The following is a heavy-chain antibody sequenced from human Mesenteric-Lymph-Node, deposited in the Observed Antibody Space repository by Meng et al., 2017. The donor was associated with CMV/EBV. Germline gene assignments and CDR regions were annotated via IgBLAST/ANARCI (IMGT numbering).Heavy chain of an antibody. D-gene: IGHD3-22*01. CDR1: GGSFSGYY. CDR3: ARSKWGTRITMIVVVNNPLDY. V-gene: IGHV4-34*01. J-gene: IGHJ4*02. CDR2: INHSGST. Sequence: GSLRLSCAVYGGSFSGYYWSWIRQPPGKGLEWIGEINHSGSTNYNPSLKSRVTISVDTSKNQFSLKLSSVTAADTAVYYCARSKWGTRITMIVVVNNPLDYWGQGTLVTVSS.